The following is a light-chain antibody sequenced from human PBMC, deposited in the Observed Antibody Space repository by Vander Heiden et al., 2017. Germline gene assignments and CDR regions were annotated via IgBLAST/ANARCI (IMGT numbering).Light chain of an antibody. J-gene: IGLJ1*01. Sequence: QSALTQPASVSGSPGQSITISCTGTSSDVGSYSLVSWYQQHPSKAPKHIVYEVKERPSGVSNRFSGSKSGNTASLPIAGLQAEDEADYYCSSYAGSSFYVFGTGTKVTVL. CDR2: EVK. CDR3: SSYAGSSFYV. V-gene: IGLV2-23*02. CDR1: SSDVGSYSL.